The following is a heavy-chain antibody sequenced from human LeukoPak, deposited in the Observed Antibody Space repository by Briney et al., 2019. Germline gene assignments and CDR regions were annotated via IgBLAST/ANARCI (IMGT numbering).Heavy chain of an antibody. CDR1: GDSISYYH. CDR3: ARTRSYGSGNFAVFWFDP. V-gene: IGHV4-59*08. Sequence: KPSETLSLTCTVSGDSISYYHWSWIRQPPGKGLEWIGYIYYSGSTNYNPSLKSRVTISVDTSKNQFSLKLSSVTAADTAVYYCARTRSYGSGNFAVFWFDPWGQGTLVTVSS. J-gene: IGHJ5*02. CDR2: IYYSGST. D-gene: IGHD3-10*01.